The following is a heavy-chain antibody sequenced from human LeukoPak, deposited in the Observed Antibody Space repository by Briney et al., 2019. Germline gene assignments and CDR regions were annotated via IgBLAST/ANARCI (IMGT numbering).Heavy chain of an antibody. D-gene: IGHD3-10*01. Sequence: ASVKVSFKASGCTFTSYGISWVRQAPGQGLEWMGWITAYNDNTNYAQKLQGRVTMTTDTSTSTAYMELRSLRSDDTAVYYCARALLWFGEPSHIDYWGQGTLVTASS. CDR1: GCTFTSYG. CDR3: ARALLWFGEPSHIDY. CDR2: ITAYNDNT. V-gene: IGHV1-18*01. J-gene: IGHJ4*02.